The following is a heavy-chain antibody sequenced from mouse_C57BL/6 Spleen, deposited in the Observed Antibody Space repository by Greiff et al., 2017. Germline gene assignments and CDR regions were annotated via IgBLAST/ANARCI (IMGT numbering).Heavy chain of an antibody. CDR1: GYSITSGYY. CDR2: ISYDGSN. CDR3: ARDYYGSSAMDY. V-gene: IGHV3-6*01. Sequence: EVKLVESGPGLVKPSQSLSLTCSVTGYSITSGYYWNWIRQFPGNKLEWMGYISYDGSNNYNPSLKNRISITRDTSKNQFFLKLNSVTTEDTATYYCARDYYGSSAMDYWGQGTSVTGSS. J-gene: IGHJ4*01. D-gene: IGHD1-1*01.